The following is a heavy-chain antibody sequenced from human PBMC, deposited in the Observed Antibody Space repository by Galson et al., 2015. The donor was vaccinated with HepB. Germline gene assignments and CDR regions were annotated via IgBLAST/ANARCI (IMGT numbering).Heavy chain of an antibody. CDR3: ARDPGGYSYPDY. V-gene: IGHV3-30-3*01. Sequence: SLRLSCAASGFTFSSYAMHWVRQAPGKGLEWVAVISYDGSNKYYADSVKGRFTISRDNSKNTLYLQMNSLRAEDTAVYYCARDPGGYSYPDYWGQGTLVTVSS. CDR2: ISYDGSNK. J-gene: IGHJ4*02. CDR1: GFTFSSYA. D-gene: IGHD5-18*01.